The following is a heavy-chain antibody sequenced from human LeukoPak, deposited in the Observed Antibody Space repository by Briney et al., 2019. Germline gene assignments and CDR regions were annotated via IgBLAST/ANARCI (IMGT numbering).Heavy chain of an antibody. D-gene: IGHD4-17*01. Sequence: GGSLRLSCAASGFTFNNYAMNWVRQAPGKGLEWVSSISGGGETTYYADSAKGRFTISRDNSQNTSYLQMNSLRAEDTAVYYCVRDYADYVGYFFFDYWGQGTLVTVSS. CDR3: VRDYADYVGYFFFDY. CDR2: ISGGGETT. J-gene: IGHJ4*02. CDR1: GFTFNNYA. V-gene: IGHV3-23*01.